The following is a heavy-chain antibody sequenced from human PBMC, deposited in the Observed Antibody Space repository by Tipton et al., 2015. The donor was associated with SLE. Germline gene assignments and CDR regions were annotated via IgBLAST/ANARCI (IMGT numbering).Heavy chain of an antibody. CDR3: LSGGFSHFND. D-gene: IGHD2-15*01. V-gene: IGHV3-73*01. Sequence: GSLRLSCAASGFTLRGSDMHWVRQASGKGLEWIGRIRSRAYSYATAYSESVKGRFTMSRDDSKNTAYLQMNSLQSEDTAVYFCLSGGFSHFNDWGQGTQVSVSS. CDR1: GFTLRGSD. J-gene: IGHJ4*02. CDR2: IRSRAYSYAT.